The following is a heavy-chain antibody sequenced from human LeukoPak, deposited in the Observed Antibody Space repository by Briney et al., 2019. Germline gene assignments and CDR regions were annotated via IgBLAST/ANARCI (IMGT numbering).Heavy chain of an antibody. Sequence: GGSLRLSCAASGFIISDHYMSWIRQSPGKGLEWISHVTSSGSSTKYADSVKGRFTISRDNAKNSVALQMNSLRAEDTAVYYCARERRGSYYAFESWGQGTLVTVSS. CDR3: ARERRGSYYAFES. V-gene: IGHV3-11*01. CDR2: VTSSGSST. D-gene: IGHD3-10*01. J-gene: IGHJ4*02. CDR1: GFIISDHY.